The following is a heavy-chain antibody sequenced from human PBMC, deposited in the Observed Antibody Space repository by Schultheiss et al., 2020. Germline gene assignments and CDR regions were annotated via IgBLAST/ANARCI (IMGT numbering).Heavy chain of an antibody. CDR2: ISAYNGNT. CDR1: GYTFTNYG. D-gene: IGHD3-22*01. J-gene: IGHJ6*02. V-gene: IGHV1-18*01. Sequence: ASVKVSCKASGYTFTNYGISWVRQAPRQGLEWMGWISAYNGNTNYAQKLQGRVTMTTDTSTSTAYMELSRLKSEDTAVYYCARVLTMTPYYYYGMDVWGQGTTVTVSS. CDR3: ARVLTMTPYYYYGMDV.